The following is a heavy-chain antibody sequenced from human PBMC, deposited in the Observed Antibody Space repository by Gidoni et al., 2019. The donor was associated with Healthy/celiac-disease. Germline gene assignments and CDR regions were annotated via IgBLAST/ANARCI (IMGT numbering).Heavy chain of an antibody. CDR2: IYYSGST. CDR3: ARYFTGDYAFDY. V-gene: IGHV4-59*08. D-gene: IGHD4-17*01. CDR1: VGSISSYY. J-gene: IGHJ4*02. Sequence: QVQLQASGPGLVQPSETLSLTSTVSVGSISSYYWSWIRQPPGKGLEWIGYIYYSGSTKYNPSLKSRVTISVDTSKNQFSLKLSSVTAADTAVYYCARYFTGDYAFDYWGQGTLVTVSS.